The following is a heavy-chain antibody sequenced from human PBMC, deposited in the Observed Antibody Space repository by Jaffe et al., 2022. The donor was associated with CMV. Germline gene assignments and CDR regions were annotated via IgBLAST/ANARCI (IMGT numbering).Heavy chain of an antibody. J-gene: IGHJ6*03. CDR1: GFTFSSYA. CDR2: ISGSGGST. CDR3: AKGAAGYGSGSYKPQGVGYYYYMDV. D-gene: IGHD3-10*01. V-gene: IGHV3-23*04. Sequence: EVQLVESGGGLVQPGGSLRLSCAASGFTFSSYAMSWVRQAPGKGLEWVSAISGSGGSTYYADSVKGRFTISRDNSKNTLYLQMNSLRAEDTAVYYCAKGAAGYGSGSYKPQGVGYYYYMDVWGKGTTVTVSS.